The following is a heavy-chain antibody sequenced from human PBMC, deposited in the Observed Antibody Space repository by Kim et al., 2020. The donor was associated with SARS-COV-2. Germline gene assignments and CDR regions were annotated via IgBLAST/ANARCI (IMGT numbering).Heavy chain of an antibody. CDR3: ARGGGNQLLFGYYYYYGMDV. Sequence: ASVKVSCKASGYTFTNYGISWVRQAPGQGLEWMGWISTYNGNTNYAQKLQGRVTMTTDTSTSTAYMELRSLKSDDTAVYYCARGGGNQLLFGYYYYYGMDVWGQGTTVTVSS. CDR2: ISTYNGNT. D-gene: IGHD2-2*01. J-gene: IGHJ6*02. V-gene: IGHV1-18*01. CDR1: GYTFTNYG.